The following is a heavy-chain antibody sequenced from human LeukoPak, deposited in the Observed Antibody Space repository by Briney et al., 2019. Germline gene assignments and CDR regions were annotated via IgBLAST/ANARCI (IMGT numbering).Heavy chain of an antibody. V-gene: IGHV4-34*01. CDR2: INHSGST. Sequence: SETLSLTCAVYGGSFTDYYWSWIRQPPGKGLEWIGEINHSGSTNYNPPLKSRVTISVDTSKNQFSLKLSSVTAADTAVYYCASLTGTTDYYYYYMDVWGKGTTVTVSS. CDR3: ASLTGTTDYYYYYMDV. J-gene: IGHJ6*03. D-gene: IGHD1-20*01. CDR1: GGSFTDYY.